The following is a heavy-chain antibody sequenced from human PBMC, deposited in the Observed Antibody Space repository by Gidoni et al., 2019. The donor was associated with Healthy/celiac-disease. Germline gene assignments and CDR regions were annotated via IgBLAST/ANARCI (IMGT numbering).Heavy chain of an antibody. CDR2: INAGNGNT. CDR1: GYTFTSYA. Sequence: QVQLVQSGAEVKKPGASVKVSCKASGYTFTSYAMHWVRQAPGQRLEWMGWINAGNGNTKYSQKFQGRVTITRDTSASTAYMELSSLRSEDTAVYYCARDRGSSWYGALSNYWGQGTLVTVSS. V-gene: IGHV1-3*01. J-gene: IGHJ4*02. CDR3: ARDRGSSWYGALSNY. D-gene: IGHD6-13*01.